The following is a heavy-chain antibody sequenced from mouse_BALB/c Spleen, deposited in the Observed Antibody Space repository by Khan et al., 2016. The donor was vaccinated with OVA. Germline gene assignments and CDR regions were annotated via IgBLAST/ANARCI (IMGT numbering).Heavy chain of an antibody. D-gene: IGHD2-2*01. CDR2: IDPENGNP. J-gene: IGHJ3*01. CDR1: GFTIKAYY. CDR3: ARDGYAPWFAY. Sequence: EVELVESGAELVRPGALVNLSCKASGFTIKAYYMHWVKQRPEQGLEWIGWIDPENGNPIYDPKFQGKASITSDTSSNTAYLQLSSLTSDGAAVEYCARDGYAPWFAYWGQGTLVTVSA. V-gene: IGHV14-1*02.